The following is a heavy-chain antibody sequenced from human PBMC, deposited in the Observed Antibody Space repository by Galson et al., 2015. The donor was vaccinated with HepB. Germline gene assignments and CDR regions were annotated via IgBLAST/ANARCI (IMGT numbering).Heavy chain of an antibody. CDR3: ARVEITIFYNWFDP. J-gene: IGHJ5*02. D-gene: IGHD3-9*01. CDR1: GFTFSSYW. Sequence: SLRLSCAASGFTFSSYWMSWVRQAPGKGLEWVANINQEGSEKYYVDSVKGRFTTFRDNAKNSLFLQMNSLRVEDTAVYYCARVEITIFYNWFDPWGQGTLVTVSS. CDR2: INQEGSEK. V-gene: IGHV3-7*03.